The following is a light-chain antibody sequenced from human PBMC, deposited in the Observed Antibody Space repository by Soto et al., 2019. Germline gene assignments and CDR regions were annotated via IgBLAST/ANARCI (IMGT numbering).Light chain of an antibody. CDR1: QGIASS. Sequence: DIHLTQSPSFLSASVGDRVTITCRASQGIASSLAWYQQKAGKAPKLLIYAASTLKSGVPSRFSGSGPGTEFTLTISSLQPEDFAIYYCPQSNRYPLPFGGGTKVEIK. CDR3: PQSNRYPLP. J-gene: IGKJ4*02. V-gene: IGKV1-9*01. CDR2: AAS.